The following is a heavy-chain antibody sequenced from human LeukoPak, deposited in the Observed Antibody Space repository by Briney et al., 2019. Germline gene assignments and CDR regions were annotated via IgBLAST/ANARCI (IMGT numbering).Heavy chain of an antibody. V-gene: IGHV1-69*13. CDR1: GYTFTDYY. CDR2: IIPIFGTA. J-gene: IGHJ4*02. Sequence: SVKVSCKASGYTFTDYYMHWVRQAPGQGLEWMGGIIPIFGTANYAQKFQGRVTITADESTSTAYMELSSLRSEDTAVYYCARAYGWRRDYFDYWGQGTLATVSS. CDR3: ARAYGWRRDYFDY. D-gene: IGHD3-10*01.